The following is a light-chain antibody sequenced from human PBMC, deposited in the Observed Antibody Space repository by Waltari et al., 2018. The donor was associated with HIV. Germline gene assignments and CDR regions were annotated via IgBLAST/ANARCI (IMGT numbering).Light chain of an antibody. V-gene: IGLV3-21*02. CDR1: NIGVRN. Sequence: SYVLTQPPSVSGAPGQTATSNCGGNNIGVRNGQWYRQLPGLAPVPVVYDDSARPSGIPERFSGSNSGTTATLTITWVHAGDEADYYCPVWGDSRDNVVFGGGTQLTVL. CDR2: DDS. J-gene: IGLJ2*01. CDR3: PVWGDSRDNVV.